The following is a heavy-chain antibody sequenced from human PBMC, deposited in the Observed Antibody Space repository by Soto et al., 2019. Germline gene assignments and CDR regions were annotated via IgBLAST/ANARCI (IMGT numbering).Heavy chain of an antibody. Sequence: ELQLVESGGGLVQPGGSLRLSCIAFGFTFSNNAMHWVRQAPGKGLEYVSGVSSDGNSTYYADSVKGRFTISRENSKNTLYLQMGGLRDDDMAVYYCARSFPPETGGQGTLFTVSS. J-gene: IGHJ4*02. CDR1: GFTFSNNA. CDR2: VSSDGNST. D-gene: IGHD3-3*02. CDR3: ARSFPPET. V-gene: IGHV3-64*07.